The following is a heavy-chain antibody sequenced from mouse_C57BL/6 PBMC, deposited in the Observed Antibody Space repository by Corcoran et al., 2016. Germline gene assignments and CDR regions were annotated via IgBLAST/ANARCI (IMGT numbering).Heavy chain of an antibody. CDR1: GYTFTTYG. Sequence: QIQLVQSGPELKKPGETVKISCKASGYTFTTYGMSWVKQAPGKGLKWMGWINTYSGVPTYADDFKGRFAFSLETSASTAYLQINNLKNEDTATYFCAYYYGSSYRAMDYWGQGTSVTVSS. J-gene: IGHJ4*01. V-gene: IGHV9-3*01. CDR2: INTYSGVP. D-gene: IGHD1-1*01. CDR3: AYYYGSSYRAMDY.